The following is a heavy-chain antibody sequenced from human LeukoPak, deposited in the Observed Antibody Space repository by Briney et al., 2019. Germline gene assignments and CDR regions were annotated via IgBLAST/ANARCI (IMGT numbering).Heavy chain of an antibody. J-gene: IGHJ3*02. V-gene: IGHV3-30*02. CDR2: IRYDGSNK. D-gene: IGHD3-3*01. CDR1: GFTFSSYG. CDR3: AKGSLHFGVVTSDAFDI. Sequence: PGGSLRLSCAASGFTFSSYGIHWVRQAPGKGLERVAFIRYDGSNKYYTDSVKGRFTTSRDNAKNSLYLQMNSLRAEDMALYYCAKGSLHFGVVTSDAFDIWGQGTVVTVSS.